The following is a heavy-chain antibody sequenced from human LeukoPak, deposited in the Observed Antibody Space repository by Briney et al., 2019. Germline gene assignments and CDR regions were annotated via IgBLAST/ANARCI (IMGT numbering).Heavy chain of an antibody. J-gene: IGHJ4*02. Sequence: SETLFLTCTVSGGSISSYYWSWIRQPPGKGLEWIGYIYYSGSTNYNPSLKSRVTISVDTSKNQFSLKLSSVTAADTAVYYCARVGLLAAYWGQGTLVTVSS. CDR3: ARVGLLAAY. V-gene: IGHV4-59*01. D-gene: IGHD3-3*01. CDR1: GGSISSYY. CDR2: IYYSGST.